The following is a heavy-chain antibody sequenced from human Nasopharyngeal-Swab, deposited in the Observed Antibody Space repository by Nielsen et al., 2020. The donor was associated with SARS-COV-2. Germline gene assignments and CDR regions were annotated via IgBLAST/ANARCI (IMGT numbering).Heavy chain of an antibody. V-gene: IGHV3-21*01. CDR2: ISSTNNYI. J-gene: IGHJ2*01. CDR3: ASSGYSSGCNL. CDR1: GFIFSTYR. Sequence: GGSQRLSCATSGFIFSTYRMNWVRQAPGKGLEWVSSISSTNNYIYYADSVKGRFTISRDNAKSSLYLQMNSLRAEDTAVYYCASSGYSSGCNLWGRGTLVTVSS. D-gene: IGHD6-19*01.